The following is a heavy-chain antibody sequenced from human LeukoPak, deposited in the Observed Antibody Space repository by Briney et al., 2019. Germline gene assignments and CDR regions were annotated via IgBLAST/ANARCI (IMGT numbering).Heavy chain of an antibody. J-gene: IGHJ4*02. CDR1: GFTFTSYS. D-gene: IGHD1-26*01. Sequence: GGSLRLSCAASGFTFTSYSMSWVRQAPGKGLEWVSGTSDRGDYTYYADPVKGRFTISRDNSKNTLYPQMNSLRAEDTALYFCAKKAQYNGNYPLDYWGQGTLVTVSS. CDR3: AKKAQYNGNYPLDY. V-gene: IGHV3-23*01. CDR2: TSDRGDYT.